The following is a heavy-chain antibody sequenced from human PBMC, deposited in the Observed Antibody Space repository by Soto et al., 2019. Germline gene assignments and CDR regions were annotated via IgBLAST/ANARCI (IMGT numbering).Heavy chain of an antibody. CDR3: ARDRGGYALDS. CDR1: GYTFTSYG. CDR2: ISDNNGNT. V-gene: IGHV1-18*01. Sequence: QVQLVQSGAEVKKPGASVKVSCKASGYTFTSYGISWVRQAPGQGLEWMGWISDNNGNTNDAQKLQGRVTMNTDKSTSTASMELRSMRSDDTAVYYCARDRGGYALDSWGQGTLVTVSS. D-gene: IGHD5-12*01. J-gene: IGHJ4*02.